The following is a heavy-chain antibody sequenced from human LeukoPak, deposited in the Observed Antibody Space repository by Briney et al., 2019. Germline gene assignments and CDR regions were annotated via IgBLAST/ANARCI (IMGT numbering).Heavy chain of an antibody. CDR1: GYTFTSYD. D-gene: IGHD3-9*01. CDR3: ARGNLFDWLLGNY. CDR2: MNPNSGNT. V-gene: IGHV1-8*01. Sequence: GASVRVSCKASGYTFTSYDINWVRQATGQGLEWMGWMNPNSGNTGYAQKFQGRVTMTRNTSISTAYMELSSLRSEDTAVYYCARGNLFDWLLGNYWGQGTLVTVSS. J-gene: IGHJ4*02.